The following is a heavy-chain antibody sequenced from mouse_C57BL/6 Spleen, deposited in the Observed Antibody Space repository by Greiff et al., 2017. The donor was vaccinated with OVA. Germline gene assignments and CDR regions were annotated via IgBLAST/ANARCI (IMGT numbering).Heavy chain of an antibody. CDR1: GYAFSSSW. CDR3: ARSYYGSSGAY. J-gene: IGHJ3*01. Sequence: VQLQQSGPELVKPGASVKISCKASGYAFSSSWMNWVKQRPGKGLEWIGRIYPGDGDTNYNGKFKGKATLTADKSSSTAYMQLSSLTSEDSAVYFCARSYYGSSGAYWGQGTLVTVSA. D-gene: IGHD1-1*01. V-gene: IGHV1-82*01. CDR2: IYPGDGDT.